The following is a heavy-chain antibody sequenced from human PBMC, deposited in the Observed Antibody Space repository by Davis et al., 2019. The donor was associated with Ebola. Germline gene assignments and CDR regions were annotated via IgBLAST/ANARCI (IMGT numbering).Heavy chain of an antibody. CDR2: IYSGGST. CDR3: ATDPPEWFRELSHFDAFDI. D-gene: IGHD3-10*01. CDR1: GFTVSSNY. Sequence: GESLKISCAASGFTVSSNYMSWVRQAPGKGLEWVSVIYSGGSTYYADSVKGRFTISRDNSKNTLYLQMNSLRAEDTAVYYCATDPPEWFRELSHFDAFDIWGQGTMVTVSS. J-gene: IGHJ3*02. V-gene: IGHV3-53*01.